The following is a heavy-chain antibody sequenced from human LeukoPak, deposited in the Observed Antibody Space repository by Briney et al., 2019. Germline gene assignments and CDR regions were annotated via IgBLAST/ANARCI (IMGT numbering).Heavy chain of an antibody. Sequence: PGRSLRPSCAASGSTFDTYAMHSARPAARKCLEWVSPVKGDGTTRNHADSVRGRFTISRDNSKTSIYLQMNSLRSEDTALYFCAKDRGSGWDFDYWGQGTLVAVAS. CDR2: VKGDGTTR. CDR1: GSTFDTYA. J-gene: IGHJ4*02. D-gene: IGHD6-19*01. CDR3: AKDRGSGWDFDY. V-gene: IGHV3-43*02.